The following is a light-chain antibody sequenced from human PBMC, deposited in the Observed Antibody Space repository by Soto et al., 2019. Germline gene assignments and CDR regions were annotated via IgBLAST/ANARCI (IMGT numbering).Light chain of an antibody. CDR1: QSINRW. V-gene: IGKV1-5*01. CDR3: QQYGSYWT. J-gene: IGKJ1*01. Sequence: IKMSQSLATLSACIGEKVTMTCRASQSINRWLAWYQQKPGEAPKLLIYDASSLESGVPSRFSGTGSGTEFTLIISSLQPDDFATYYCQQYGSYWTFGQGTKVDI. CDR2: DAS.